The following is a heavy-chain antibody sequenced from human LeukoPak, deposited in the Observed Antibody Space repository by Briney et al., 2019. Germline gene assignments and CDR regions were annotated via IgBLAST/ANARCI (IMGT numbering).Heavy chain of an antibody. Sequence: GGSLRLSRAASGFTFDDYAMHWVRQAPGKGLEWVSGISWNSGTKGYADSVKGRFTISRDNAKNSLHLQMNSLRAEDTALYYCAKDSSYYYDSSGYYSFDCWGQGTLVTVSS. V-gene: IGHV3-9*01. CDR3: AKDSSYYYDSSGYYSFDC. CDR1: GFTFDDYA. CDR2: ISWNSGTK. D-gene: IGHD3-22*01. J-gene: IGHJ4*02.